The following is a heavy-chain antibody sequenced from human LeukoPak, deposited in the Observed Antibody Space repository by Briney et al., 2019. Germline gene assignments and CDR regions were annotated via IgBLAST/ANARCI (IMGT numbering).Heavy chain of an antibody. CDR1: GYSISSGYY. D-gene: IGHD1-14*01. J-gene: IGHJ2*01. Sequence: SETLSLTCTVSGYSISSGYYWGWIRQPPGKGLEWIGSIYHSGSTYYNPSLKSRVTISVDTSKNQFSLKLSSVTAADTAVYYCAGAPRPRYERYRYFDLWGRGTLVTVSS. V-gene: IGHV4-38-2*02. CDR3: AGAPRPRYERYRYFDL. CDR2: IYHSGST.